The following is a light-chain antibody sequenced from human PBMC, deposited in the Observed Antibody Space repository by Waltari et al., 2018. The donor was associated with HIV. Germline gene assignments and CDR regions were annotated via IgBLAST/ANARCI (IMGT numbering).Light chain of an antibody. CDR1: SSDVGGSKS. J-gene: IGLJ3*02. V-gene: IGLV2-8*01. Sequence: SALTQPPSASGSPGQSVTISCTGTSSDVGGSKSVSWYQQHPGKAPKLMIYEVNKRPSGVPDRFSGSKSANTASLTVSGLQADDEADYYCNSYAGSNNWVFGGGTKLTVL. CDR2: EVN. CDR3: NSYAGSNNWV.